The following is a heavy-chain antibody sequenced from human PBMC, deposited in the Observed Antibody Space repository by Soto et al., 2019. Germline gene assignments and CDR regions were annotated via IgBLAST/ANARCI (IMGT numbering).Heavy chain of an antibody. Sequence: QVQLQESGPGLVKPSETLSLTCSVSGDSISNNYWSWIRQPAGKGLEWIGRIYISGDTNYNPSLKSRVTMSVDTSKNQFSLKLSSVTAADTAVYYCAREYTETVAGPTPYYFDYWGQGTLATVSA. CDR2: IYISGDT. J-gene: IGHJ4*02. CDR3: AREYTETVAGPTPYYFDY. V-gene: IGHV4-4*07. CDR1: GDSISNNY. D-gene: IGHD6-19*01.